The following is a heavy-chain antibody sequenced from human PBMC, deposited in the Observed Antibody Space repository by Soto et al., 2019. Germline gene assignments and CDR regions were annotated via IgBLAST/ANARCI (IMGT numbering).Heavy chain of an antibody. Sequence: GSLRLSCAASGFTFSSYGMHWVRQAPGKGLEWVAVISYDGSNKYYADSVKGRFTISRDNSKNTLYLQMNSLRAEDTAVYYCVYDSSRYSALDIWGQGTMVTVSS. CDR1: GFTFSSYG. J-gene: IGHJ3*02. D-gene: IGHD3-22*01. CDR3: VYDSSRYSALDI. V-gene: IGHV3-30*03. CDR2: ISYDGSNK.